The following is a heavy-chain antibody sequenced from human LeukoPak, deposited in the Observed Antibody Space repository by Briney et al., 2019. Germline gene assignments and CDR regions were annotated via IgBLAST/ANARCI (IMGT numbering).Heavy chain of an antibody. J-gene: IGHJ4*02. CDR3: AGGQSGSSGWYGLKPFDY. CDR1: GFTVSSNY. Sequence: SGGSLRLSCAASGFTVSSNYMSWVRQAPGKGLEWVSVIYSGGSTYYADSVKGRFTISRDNSKNTLHLQINSLRAEDTAVYYCAGGQSGSSGWYGLKPFDYWGQGTLLTLSS. CDR2: IYSGGST. D-gene: IGHD6-19*01. V-gene: IGHV3-53*01.